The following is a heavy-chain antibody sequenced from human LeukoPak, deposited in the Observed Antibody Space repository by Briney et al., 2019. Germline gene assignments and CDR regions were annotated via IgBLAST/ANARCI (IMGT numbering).Heavy chain of an antibody. J-gene: IGHJ4*02. CDR3: VREDCSGGSCYLSSFDY. CDR2: ISGSGNII. V-gene: IGHV3-48*03. CDR1: EFTFSSYE. Sequence: GGSLRLSCIASEFTFSSYEMNWVRQAPGKGLEWVSYISGSGNIIYYADSVKGRFTISRDNAKNSLYLQMNSLRVEDTAVYYCVREDCSGGSCYLSSFDYWGQGTLVTVSS. D-gene: IGHD2-15*01.